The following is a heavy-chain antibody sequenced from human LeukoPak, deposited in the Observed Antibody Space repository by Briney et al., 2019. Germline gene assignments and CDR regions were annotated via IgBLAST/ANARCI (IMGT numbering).Heavy chain of an antibody. J-gene: IGHJ5*02. V-gene: IGHV3-15*01. Sequence: PGGSLRLSRAASGFTFSNAWMSWVRQAPGKGLEWVGRIKSKTDGETTHYAAPVKGRFIISRDDSKNTLYLQMNSLKTEDTAVYYCTAEPNWFDPWGQGTLVTVSS. CDR1: GFTFSNAW. D-gene: IGHD1-14*01. CDR3: TAEPNWFDP. CDR2: IKSKTDGETT.